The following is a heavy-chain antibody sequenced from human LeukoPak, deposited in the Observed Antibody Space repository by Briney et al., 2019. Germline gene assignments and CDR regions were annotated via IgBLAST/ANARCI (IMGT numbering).Heavy chain of an antibody. CDR1: GYTFTGYV. J-gene: IGHJ4*02. V-gene: IGHV1-2*02. CDR3: ARRFLMVYAIGTDY. CDR2: INRNSGGK. Sequence: ASVKVSCKASGYTFTGYVISSVRQAPEQGLESMGWINRNSGGKNYAQKFQGRVTMTRDTSISTAYMELSRLRSDDTAVHYCARRFLMVYAIGTDYWGQGTLVTVSS. D-gene: IGHD2-8*01.